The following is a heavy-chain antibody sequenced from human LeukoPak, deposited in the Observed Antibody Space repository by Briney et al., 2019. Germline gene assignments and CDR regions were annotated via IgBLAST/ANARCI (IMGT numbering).Heavy chain of an antibody. V-gene: IGHV4-34*01. CDR3: ARRYYYNLGSFPFDF. Sequence: SETLSLTCAVSGGSFSGYYWNWIRQPPGNGLEWIGEINPSGGTNYSPSLNSRVTISEDTSKNQFYLNLSSVTAADTAVYYCARRYYYNLGSFPFDFWGQGTLVTVSS. CDR1: GGSFSGYY. D-gene: IGHD3-10*01. J-gene: IGHJ4*02. CDR2: INPSGGT.